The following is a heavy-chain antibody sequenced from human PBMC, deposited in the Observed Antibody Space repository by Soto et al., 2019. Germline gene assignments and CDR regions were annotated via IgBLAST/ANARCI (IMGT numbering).Heavy chain of an antibody. CDR3: ARDPRSPVHGEMGATTWYFDL. J-gene: IGHJ2*01. Sequence: SETLSLTCTVSGGSISSYYWSWIRQPAGKGLEWIGRIYTSGSTNYNPSLKSRVTMSVDTSKNQFSLKLSSVTAADTAVYYCARDPRSPVHGEMGATTWYFDLWGRGTLVTVSS. CDR1: GGSISSYY. D-gene: IGHD1-26*01. V-gene: IGHV4-4*07. CDR2: IYTSGST.